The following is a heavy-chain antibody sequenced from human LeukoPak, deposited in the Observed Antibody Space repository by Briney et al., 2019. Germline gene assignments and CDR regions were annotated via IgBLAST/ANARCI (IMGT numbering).Heavy chain of an antibody. V-gene: IGHV3-21*01. CDR2: ISSSSSYI. CDR3: ARDGAYYYDSSGPPFDY. J-gene: IGHJ4*02. D-gene: IGHD3-22*01. CDR1: GFTFSSYS. Sequence: KPGGSPRLSCAASGFTFSSYSMNWVRQAPGKGLEWVSSISSSSSYIYYADSVKGRFTISRDNAKNSLYLQMNSLRAEDTAVYYCARDGAYYYDSSGPPFDYWGQGTLVTVSS.